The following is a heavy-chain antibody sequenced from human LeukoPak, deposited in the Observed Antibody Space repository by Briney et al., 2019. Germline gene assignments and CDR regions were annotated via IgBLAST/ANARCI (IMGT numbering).Heavy chain of an antibody. CDR1: GFTFSSYA. CDR3: AKDLTMTNAFDI. D-gene: IGHD4/OR15-4a*01. V-gene: IGHV3-23*01. CDR2: ISASGGST. J-gene: IGHJ3*02. Sequence: PGGSLRLSCAASGFTFSSYAMHWVRQAPGKGLEWVSGISASGGSTYYADSVKGRFTISRDNSKNTLYLQMNSLRAEDTAVYYCAKDLTMTNAFDIWGQGTMVTVSS.